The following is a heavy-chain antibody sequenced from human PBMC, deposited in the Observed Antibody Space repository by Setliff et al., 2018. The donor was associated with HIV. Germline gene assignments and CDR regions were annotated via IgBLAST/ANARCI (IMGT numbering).Heavy chain of an antibody. CDR2: IKNRADNYAT. CDR3: TTDLSWGPY. J-gene: IGHJ4*02. CDR1: GFTFSGSP. Sequence: GGSLRLSCAASGFTFSGSPIHWVRQASGKGLEWLGRIKNRADNYATAYAASVKGRFTISRDDSRNTLYLQMSSLKTEDTAVYYCTTDLSWGPYWGQGSLVTVSS. D-gene: IGHD7-27*01. V-gene: IGHV3-73*01.